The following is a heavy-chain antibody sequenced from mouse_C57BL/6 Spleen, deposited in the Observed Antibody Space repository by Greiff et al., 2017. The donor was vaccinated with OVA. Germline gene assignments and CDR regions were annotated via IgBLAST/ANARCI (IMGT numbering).Heavy chain of an antibody. V-gene: IGHV1-80*01. CDR1: GYAFSSYW. J-gene: IGHJ4*01. D-gene: IGHD2-4*01. CDR3: ARLRLREAMDY. Sequence: QVQLQQSGAELVKPGASVKISCKASGYAFSSYWMNWVKQRPGKGLEWIGQIYPGDGDTNYNGKFKGKATLTADKSSSTAYMQLSSLTSEDSAVYFCARLRLREAMDYWGQGTSVTVSS. CDR2: IYPGDGDT.